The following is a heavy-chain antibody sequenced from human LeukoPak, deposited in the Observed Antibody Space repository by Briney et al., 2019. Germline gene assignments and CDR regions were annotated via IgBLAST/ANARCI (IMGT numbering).Heavy chain of an antibody. D-gene: IGHD1-14*01. J-gene: IGHJ4*02. V-gene: IGHV4-30-4*01. Sequence: PSETLSLTCTVSGGSISSGDYYWNWIRQPPGRGLEWIGHIYYSGSTYYNPPLKSRVTISVDTSKNQFPLKQSPVTAADTAVYFCARETGLYYFDYWGQGTLVTVSS. CDR2: IYYSGST. CDR3: ARETGLYYFDY. CDR1: GGSISSGDYY.